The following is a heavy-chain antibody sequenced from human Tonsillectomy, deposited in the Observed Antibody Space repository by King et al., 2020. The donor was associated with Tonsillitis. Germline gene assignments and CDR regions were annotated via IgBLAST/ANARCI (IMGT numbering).Heavy chain of an antibody. Sequence: VQLVESGGGVVQPGRSLRLSCAASGFTFSSYAMHWVRQAPGKGLEWVAVISYDGSNKYYADSVKGRFTISRDNSKNTLYLQMNSLRAEDTAVYYCASGSDSSGYYYVPFDYWGQGTLVTVSS. D-gene: IGHD3-22*01. V-gene: IGHV3-30*04. CDR2: ISYDGSNK. J-gene: IGHJ4*02. CDR1: GFTFSSYA. CDR3: ASGSDSSGYYYVPFDY.